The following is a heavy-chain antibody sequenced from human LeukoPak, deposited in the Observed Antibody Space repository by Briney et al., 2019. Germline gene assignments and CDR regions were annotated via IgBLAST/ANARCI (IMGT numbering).Heavy chain of an antibody. CDR1: GGTFSSYA. Sequence: SVKVSCKASGGTFSSYAISWVRQAPGQGLEWMGRIIPIFGTANYAQKFQGRVTITTDESTSTAYMELSSLRSEDTAVYYCARDSAPYYYDSGGALDYWGQGTLVSVSS. D-gene: IGHD3-22*01. CDR3: ARDSAPYYYDSGGALDY. V-gene: IGHV1-69*05. J-gene: IGHJ4*02. CDR2: IIPIFGTA.